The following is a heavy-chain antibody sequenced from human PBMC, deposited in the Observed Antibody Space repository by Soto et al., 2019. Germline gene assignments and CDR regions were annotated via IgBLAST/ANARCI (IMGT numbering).Heavy chain of an antibody. CDR2: MNPKSGGT. Sequence: QVQLVQSGAEVKSPGASVKVSCKASGYTFTSYDINWVRQATGQGCEWMGWMNPKSGGTRYIQKFQGRVTMTRDTSISTAYMELSSLTSEDTAVYYCARAPTGMIDYWGQGTLVTVSS. CDR3: ARAPTGMIDY. V-gene: IGHV1-8*01. J-gene: IGHJ4*02. CDR1: GYTFTSYD.